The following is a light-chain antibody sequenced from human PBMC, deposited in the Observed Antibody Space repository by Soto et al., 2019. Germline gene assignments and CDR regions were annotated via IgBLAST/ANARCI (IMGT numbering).Light chain of an antibody. CDR3: QQYDSPIWT. J-gene: IGKJ1*01. CDR2: STS. V-gene: IGKV3-20*01. CDR1: QSVGSSY. Sequence: ENVLTQSPGTLSLSPGERATLSCRASQSVGSSYLAGYQQKPGQAPRLLIYSTSSRATDIPDRFSGSGSGTDFTLTISRLETEDFAVYYCQQYDSPIWTFGQGTKVEIK.